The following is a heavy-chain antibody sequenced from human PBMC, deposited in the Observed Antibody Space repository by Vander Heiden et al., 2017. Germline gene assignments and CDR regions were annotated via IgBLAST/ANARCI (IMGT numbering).Heavy chain of an antibody. Sequence: QVQLVQSGAEVKKPGASVKVRCKASGGRFSSHAIGGVRQDPGQGLEWSGGIIPIFGTANYAQKFHGRGTITADESTSTAYMELSSLRSEDTAVYYCAITINYYGSSGPLYNWFDPWGQGTLVTVSS. CDR2: IIPIFGTA. D-gene: IGHD3-22*01. CDR3: AITINYYGSSGPLYNWFDP. V-gene: IGHV1-69*01. CDR1: GGRFSSHA. J-gene: IGHJ5*02.